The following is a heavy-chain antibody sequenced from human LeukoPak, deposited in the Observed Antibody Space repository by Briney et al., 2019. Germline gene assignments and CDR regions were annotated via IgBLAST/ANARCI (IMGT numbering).Heavy chain of an antibody. CDR3: ARDHGSSGFDAFDI. CDR2: IYHSGST. J-gene: IGHJ3*02. D-gene: IGHD3-22*01. V-gene: IGHV4-4*02. CDR1: GGSISSSNW. Sequence: PSETLSLTCAVSGGSISSSNWWSWVRQPPGKGLEWIGEIYHSGSTNYNPSLKSRVTISVDKSKNQFSLKLSSVTAADTAVYYCARDHGSSGFDAFDIWGQGTVVTVSS.